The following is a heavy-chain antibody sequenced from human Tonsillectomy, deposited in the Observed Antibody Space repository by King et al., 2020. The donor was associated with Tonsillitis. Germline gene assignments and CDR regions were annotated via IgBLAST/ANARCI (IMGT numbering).Heavy chain of an antibody. D-gene: IGHD1-1*01. Sequence: VQLQESGPGLVKPSETLSLTCTVSGGSISSYYWSWIRQPPGKGLEWIGYIYYSGRTNYNPSLKSRVTISVDTSKNQFSLKLSSVTAADTAVYYCARVGLGSNGNPTYYYGMDVLGQGTTVTVSS. CDR1: GGSISSYY. CDR3: ARVGLGSNGNPTYYYGMDV. CDR2: IYYSGRT. J-gene: IGHJ6*02. V-gene: IGHV4-59*01.